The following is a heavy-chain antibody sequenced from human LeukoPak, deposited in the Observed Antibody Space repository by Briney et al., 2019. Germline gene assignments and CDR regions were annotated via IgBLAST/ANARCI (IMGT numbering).Heavy chain of an antibody. Sequence: PSETLSLTCTVSGGSISSYYWSWIRQPPGKGLEWIGYIYYSGSTNYNPSLKSRVTISVDTSKNQFSLKLSSVTAADTAVYYCARVWYGTTEYRGQGTLVTVSS. CDR1: GGSISSYY. D-gene: IGHD3-16*01. V-gene: IGHV4-59*08. CDR2: IYYSGST. CDR3: ARVWYGTTEY. J-gene: IGHJ4*02.